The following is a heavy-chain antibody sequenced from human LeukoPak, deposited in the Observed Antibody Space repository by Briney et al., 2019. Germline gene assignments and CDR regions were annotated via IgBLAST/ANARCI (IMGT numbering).Heavy chain of an antibody. D-gene: IGHD6-19*01. CDR1: GFSFDDYA. CDR3: AKGILSSGWYNDAFDI. CDR2: ISWDSGSI. J-gene: IGHJ3*02. Sequence: GRSLRLSWAAAGFSFDDYAMRWVRQAAGKGLGWVACISWDSGSIAYADYVKGRFTISRDNANNSLYLQMNSLRAEDMALYYCAKGILSSGWYNDAFDIWGQGTMVTVSS. V-gene: IGHV3-9*03.